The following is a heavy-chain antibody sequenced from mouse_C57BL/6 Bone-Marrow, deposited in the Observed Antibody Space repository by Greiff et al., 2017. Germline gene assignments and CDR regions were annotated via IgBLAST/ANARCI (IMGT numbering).Heavy chain of an antibody. V-gene: IGHV1-42*01. D-gene: IGHD1-1*01. CDR2: INPSTGGT. J-gene: IGHJ3*01. CDR1: GYSFTGYC. Sequence: VQLKQSGPELVKPGASVKISCKASGYSFTGYCMNWVKQSPEKSLEWIGEINPSTGGTTYNQKFKAKATLTVDKSSSTAYMQLKSLTSEDSAVYYCASPYGSSYGGFAYWGQGTLVTVSA. CDR3: ASPYGSSYGGFAY.